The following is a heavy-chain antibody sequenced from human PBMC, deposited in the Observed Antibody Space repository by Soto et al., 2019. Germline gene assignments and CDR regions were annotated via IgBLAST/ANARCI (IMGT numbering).Heavy chain of an antibody. CDR1: GGSISSSNW. CDR3: ASTRIAAAGDYSYYGMDV. J-gene: IGHJ6*02. V-gene: IGHV4-4*02. D-gene: IGHD6-13*01. Sequence: QVQLQESGPGLVKPSGTLSLTCAVSGGSISSSNWWSWVRQPPGKGLEWIGEIYHSGSTNYNPSLKSRVTISVDKSKNQFSLKLSSVTAADTAVYYCASTRIAAAGDYSYYGMDVWGQGTTVTVSS. CDR2: IYHSGST.